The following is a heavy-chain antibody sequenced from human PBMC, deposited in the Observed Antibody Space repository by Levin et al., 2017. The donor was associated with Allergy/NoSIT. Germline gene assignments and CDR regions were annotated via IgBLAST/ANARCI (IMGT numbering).Heavy chain of an antibody. CDR1: GGSFSGYY. J-gene: IGHJ6*02. V-gene: IGHV4-34*01. D-gene: IGHD3-10*01. CDR2: INHSGST. CDR3: ARGILYGSGSYRSLWRVSNKNYYCYYMDV. Sequence: SETLSLTCAVYGGSFSGYYWSWIRQPPGKGLEWIGEINHSGSTNYNPSLKSRVTISVDTSNNQFSLNLSSVTAADTAVYYCARGILYGSGSYRSLWRVSNKNYYCYYMDVWGQGTTVTVSS.